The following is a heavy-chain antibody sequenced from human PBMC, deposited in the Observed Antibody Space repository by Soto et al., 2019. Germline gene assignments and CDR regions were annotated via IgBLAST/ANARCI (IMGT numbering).Heavy chain of an antibody. V-gene: IGHV4-39*01. CDR1: GGSISSSSYY. CDR2: IYYSGST. D-gene: IGHD5-18*01. Sequence: SETLSFTCTVSGGSISSSSYYWGWIRQPPGKGLEWIGSIYYSGSTYYNPSLKSRVTISVDTSKNQFSLKLSSVTAADTAVYYCASVDTAMAKAYYFDYWGQGTLVTVSS. CDR3: ASVDTAMAKAYYFDY. J-gene: IGHJ4*02.